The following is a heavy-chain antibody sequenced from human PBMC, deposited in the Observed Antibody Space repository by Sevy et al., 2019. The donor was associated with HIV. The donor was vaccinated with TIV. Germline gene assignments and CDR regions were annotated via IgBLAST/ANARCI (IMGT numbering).Heavy chain of an antibody. CDR3: ATTKEYYDSSGYPFDY. Sequence: ASVKVSCKVSGYTLSQLSMHWVRQAPGKGLEWVGTFDPEDGRTIYAQKFQGRVTMTEDTSTDTAYMELNSLNSENTAVYYCATTKEYYDSSGYPFDYWGQGTQVTVSS. D-gene: IGHD3-22*01. J-gene: IGHJ4*02. V-gene: IGHV1-24*01. CDR1: GYTLSQLS. CDR2: FDPEDGRT.